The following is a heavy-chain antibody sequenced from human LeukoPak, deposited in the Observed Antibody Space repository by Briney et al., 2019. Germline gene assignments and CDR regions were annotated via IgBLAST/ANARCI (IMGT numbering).Heavy chain of an antibody. D-gene: IGHD6-19*01. J-gene: IGHJ3*02. CDR2: IYPGDSDT. Sequence: AGESLKISCKGSGYIFTSYWISWVRQMPGKGLEWMGIIYPGDSDTRYSPSFQGQVTISADKPISTAYLQWSSLKASDTAMYYCAGQGIAVAGDAFDIWGQGTMVTVSS. V-gene: IGHV5-51*01. CDR3: AGQGIAVAGDAFDI. CDR1: GYIFTSYW.